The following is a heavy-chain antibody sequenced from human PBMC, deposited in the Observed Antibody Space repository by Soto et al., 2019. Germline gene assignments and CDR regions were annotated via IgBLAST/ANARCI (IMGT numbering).Heavy chain of an antibody. D-gene: IGHD3-3*01. CDR1: GFTFSSYA. V-gene: IGHV3-23*01. Sequence: RXSCAASGFTFSSYAMSWVRQAPGKGLEWVSAISGSGGSTYYADSVKGRFTISRDNSKNTLYLQMNSLRAEDTAVYYCAKDTDRLFVLRFLEWSDVWGQGTTVTVSS. CDR3: AKDTDRLFVLRFLEWSDV. CDR2: ISGSGGST. J-gene: IGHJ6*02.